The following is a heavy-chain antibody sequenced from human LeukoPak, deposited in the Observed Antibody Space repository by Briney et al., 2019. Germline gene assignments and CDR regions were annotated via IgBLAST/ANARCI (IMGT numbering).Heavy chain of an antibody. CDR2: IYYSGST. V-gene: IGHV4-39*07. Sequence: PSETLSLTCTVSGGSISSSSYYWGWIRQPPGKGLKWIGSIYYSGSTYYNPSLKSRVTISVDTSKNQFSLKLSSVTGADTAVYYCAGPRYFDFDYWGQGTLVTVSS. CDR3: AGPRYFDFDY. D-gene: IGHD3-9*01. J-gene: IGHJ4*02. CDR1: GGSISSSSYY.